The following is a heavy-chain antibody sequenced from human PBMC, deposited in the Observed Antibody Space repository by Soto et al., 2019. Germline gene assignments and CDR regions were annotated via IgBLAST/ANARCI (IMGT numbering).Heavy chain of an antibody. J-gene: IGHJ4*02. CDR1: GFTFSSYS. V-gene: IGHV3-48*01. CDR2: ISSSSSTI. D-gene: IGHD2-2*01. CDR3: ARAVSSSTGYYFDY. Sequence: PGGSLRLSCAASGFTFSSYSMNWVRQAPGKGLEWVSYISSSSSTIYYADSVKGRFTISRDNAKNSLYLQMNSLRAEDTAVYYCARAVSSSTGYYFDYWGQGTLVTVSS.